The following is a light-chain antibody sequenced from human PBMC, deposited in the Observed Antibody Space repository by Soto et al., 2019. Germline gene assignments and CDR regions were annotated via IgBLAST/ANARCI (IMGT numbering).Light chain of an antibody. CDR1: SGHGNYV. CDR3: QTWDTGIVV. CDR2: VKSDGSH. J-gene: IGLJ2*01. Sequence: QLVLTQSPSASASLGASVRLTCTLSSGHGNYVIAWHQQQPGKGPRYLMKVKSDGSHTKGDGIPDRFSGSSSGAERYLAISGLQSEDEADYYCQTWDTGIVVFGGGTKLTVL. V-gene: IGLV4-69*01.